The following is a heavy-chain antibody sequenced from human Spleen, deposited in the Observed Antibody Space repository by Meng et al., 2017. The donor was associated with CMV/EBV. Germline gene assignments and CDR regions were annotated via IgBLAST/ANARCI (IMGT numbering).Heavy chain of an antibody. Sequence: SLKISCAASGFTFDDYAMHWVRQAPGKGLEWVSGISWNSGSIGYADSVKGRFTISRDNAKNSLYLQMNSLRAEDTALYYCAKVGWLAPQLDYWGQGTLVTVSS. V-gene: IGHV3-9*01. CDR3: AKVGWLAPQLDY. D-gene: IGHD5-12*01. CDR2: ISWNSGSI. J-gene: IGHJ4*02. CDR1: GFTFDDYA.